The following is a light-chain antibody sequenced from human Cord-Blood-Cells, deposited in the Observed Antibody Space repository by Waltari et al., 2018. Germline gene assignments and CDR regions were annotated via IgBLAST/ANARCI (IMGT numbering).Light chain of an antibody. J-gene: IGLJ1*01. V-gene: IGLV2-14*01. CDR3: SSYTSSSTLYV. CDR1: SRDVGGSNY. Sequence: QSALTQPASVSGSPGQSITIPCTGTSRDVGGSNYVSCYQQHPGKAPKLMIYDVSNRPSGVSNRFSGSKSGNTASLTISGLQAEDEADYYCSSYTSSSTLYVFGTGTKVTVL. CDR2: DVS.